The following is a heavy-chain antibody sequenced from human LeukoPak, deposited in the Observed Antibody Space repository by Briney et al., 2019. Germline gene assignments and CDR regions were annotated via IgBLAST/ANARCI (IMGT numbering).Heavy chain of an antibody. V-gene: IGHV3-48*03. Sequence: GGSLRLSCAASGFTFSSYEMNWVRQAPGKGLEWVSYITTSGSTKYYADSVKGRFTISRDNAKNSLYLQMNSLRAEDTAVYYCARDRDPGYNDSSGYRRVNAFDIWGQGTMVTVSS. J-gene: IGHJ3*02. D-gene: IGHD3-22*01. CDR2: ITTSGSTK. CDR3: ARDRDPGYNDSSGYRRVNAFDI. CDR1: GFTFSSYE.